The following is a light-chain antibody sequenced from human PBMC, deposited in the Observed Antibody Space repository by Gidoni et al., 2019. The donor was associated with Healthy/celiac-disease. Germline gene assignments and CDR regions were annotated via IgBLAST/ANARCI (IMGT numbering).Light chain of an antibody. V-gene: IGLV2-14*03. J-gene: IGLJ1*01. Sequence: QSALTQPASVSGSPAQSITISCTGTSSDVGGYNYVSWYQQHPGKAPKLMIYDVSNRPSGVSNRFSGSKSGNTASLTISGLQAEDEADYYCSSYTSSSTSHVFGTGTKVTVL. CDR1: SSDVGGYNY. CDR2: DVS. CDR3: SSYTSSSTSHV.